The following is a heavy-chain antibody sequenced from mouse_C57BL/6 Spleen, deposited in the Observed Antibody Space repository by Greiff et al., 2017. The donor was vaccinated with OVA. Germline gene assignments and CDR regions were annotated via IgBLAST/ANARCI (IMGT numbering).Heavy chain of an antibody. CDR1: GFTFSNYW. Sequence: DVKLVESGGGLVQPGGSMKLSCVASGFTFSNYWMNWVRQSPEKGLEWVAQIRLKSDNYATHYAESVKGRFTISRDDSKSSVYLQMNNLRAEDTGIYYCTALGRYFDVWGTGTTVTVSS. V-gene: IGHV6-3*01. CDR3: TALGRYFDV. CDR2: IRLKSDNYAT. J-gene: IGHJ1*03. D-gene: IGHD4-1*01.